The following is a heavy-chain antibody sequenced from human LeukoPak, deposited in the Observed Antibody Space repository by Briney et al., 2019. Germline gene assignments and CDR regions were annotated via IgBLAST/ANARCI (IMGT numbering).Heavy chain of an antibody. CDR2: ISAYNGNT. CDR3: ARDKRFLEWSNWFDP. V-gene: IGHV1-18*01. J-gene: IGHJ5*02. D-gene: IGHD3-3*01. CDR1: GYTFTSYG. Sequence: ASVKVSCKASGYTFTSYGISWVRQAPGQGLEWMGWISAYNGNTNYAQKLQGRVTMTTDTSTSTAYMELRSLRSDDTAVYYCARDKRFLEWSNWFDPWGQGTPVTVSS.